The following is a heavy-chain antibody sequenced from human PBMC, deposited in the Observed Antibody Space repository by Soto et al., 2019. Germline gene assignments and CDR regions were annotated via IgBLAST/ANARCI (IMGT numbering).Heavy chain of an antibody. CDR3: AKGAYGSGTRWFDP. V-gene: IGHV3-23*01. Sequence: DVQLLESGGGLVQPGGSRRLSCAASGFIFRSYAMGWVRQVPGKAPEWVSFISETGRKKYYADAVKGRFIISRDNSNNTVDLHMSSLRVEDTAIYFCAKGAYGSGTRWFDPWGQGTLVSVS. CDR2: ISETGRKK. CDR1: GFIFRSYA. J-gene: IGHJ5*02. D-gene: IGHD3-10*01.